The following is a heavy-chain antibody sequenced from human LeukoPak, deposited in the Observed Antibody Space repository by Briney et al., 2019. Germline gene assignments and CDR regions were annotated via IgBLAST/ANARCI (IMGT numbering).Heavy chain of an antibody. D-gene: IGHD3-22*01. CDR3: ARDDSSGPPGY. CDR2: ISSSSYI. Sequence: PGGSLRLSCAASGFTFSSYSMNWVRQAPGKGLEWVSSISSSSYIFYADSVKGRFTISRDNAKNSLYLQMNSLRAEDTAVYYCARDDSSGPPGYWGQGTLVTVSS. CDR1: GFTFSSYS. V-gene: IGHV3-21*01. J-gene: IGHJ4*02.